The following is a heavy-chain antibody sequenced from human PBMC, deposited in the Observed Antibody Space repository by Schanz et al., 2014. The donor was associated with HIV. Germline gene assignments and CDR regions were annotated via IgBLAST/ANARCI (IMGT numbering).Heavy chain of an antibody. CDR2: ISPSNGNT. D-gene: IGHD4-4*01. CDR3: AREKTTLNWFDP. Sequence: QVKLVQSGAEVKRPGSTVKVSCTASGGTLISTYGFSWARQAPGQGLEWMGGISPSNGNTNYAQKFQGRVTMTTDTSTSTAYMELRSLRSDDTAVYYCAREKTTLNWFDPWGQGTLVTVSS. J-gene: IGHJ5*02. CDR1: GGTLISTYG. V-gene: IGHV1-18*01.